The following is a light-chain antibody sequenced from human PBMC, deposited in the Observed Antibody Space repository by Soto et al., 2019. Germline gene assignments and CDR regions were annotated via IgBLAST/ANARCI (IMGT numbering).Light chain of an antibody. J-gene: IGKJ4*01. Sequence: ELVMTPSPATLSVSPGERATLSCRASQSFSSNVAWYQQKPGQAPRLLIYGTSTRVTGIPARFSRSGSGTEFTLTISSLQSEEFAVYYCQQYYNWPLTFGGGTKVDIK. CDR3: QQYYNWPLT. CDR2: GTS. V-gene: IGKV3-15*01. CDR1: QSFSSN.